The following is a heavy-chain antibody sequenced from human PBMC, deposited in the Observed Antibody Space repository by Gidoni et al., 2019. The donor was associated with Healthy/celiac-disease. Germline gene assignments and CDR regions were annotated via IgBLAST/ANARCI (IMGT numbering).Heavy chain of an antibody. CDR2: INHSGST. Sequence: QVQLQQWGAGLLKPSETLSLTCAVYVGSSGGYYGSWIRQPPGKGLEGIGEINHSGSTNYNPSLKSRVTISVDTSKNQFSLKLSSVTAADTAVYYCARGASSGWYWFDPWGQGTLVTVSS. J-gene: IGHJ5*02. V-gene: IGHV4-34*01. D-gene: IGHD6-19*01. CDR1: VGSSGGYY. CDR3: ARGASSGWYWFDP.